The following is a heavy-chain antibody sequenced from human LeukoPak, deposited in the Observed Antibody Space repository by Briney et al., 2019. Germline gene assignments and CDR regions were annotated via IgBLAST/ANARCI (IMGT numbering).Heavy chain of an antibody. CDR2: IYYSGST. J-gene: IGHJ4*02. D-gene: IGHD2-2*01. Sequence: PSQTLSLTCTVSGGSISSGGYYWSWIRQHPGKGLEWIGYIYYSGSTYYNPSLKSRVTISVDTSKNQLSLKLSSVTAADTAVYYCARGDLLLPRGFDYWGQGTLVTVSS. CDR1: GGSISSGGYY. V-gene: IGHV4-31*03. CDR3: ARGDLLLPRGFDY.